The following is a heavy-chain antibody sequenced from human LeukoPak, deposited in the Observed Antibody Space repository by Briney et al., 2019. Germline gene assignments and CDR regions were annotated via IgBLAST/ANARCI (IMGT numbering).Heavy chain of an antibody. Sequence: SVKVSCKASGGTFSSYTISWVRQAPGQGLEWMGGIIPILGIANYAQKFQGRVTITADKSPSTAYMQLSSLRSEDTAVYYCARDPSTTYYDILTGFDPWGQGTLGTVS. D-gene: IGHD3-9*01. CDR3: ARDPSTTYYDILTGFDP. CDR2: IIPILGIA. V-gene: IGHV1-69*04. J-gene: IGHJ5*02. CDR1: GGTFSSYT.